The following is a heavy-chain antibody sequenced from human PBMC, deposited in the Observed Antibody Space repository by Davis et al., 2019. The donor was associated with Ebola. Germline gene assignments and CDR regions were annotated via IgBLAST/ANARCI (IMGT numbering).Heavy chain of an antibody. CDR2: IKQDGSEK. CDR3: ARVEYSSSWDAHYFDY. V-gene: IGHV3-7*01. Sequence: PGGSLRLSCAASGFTFSSYAMSWVRQAPGKGLEWVANIKQDGSEKYYVDSVKGRFTISRDNAKNSLYLQMNSLRAEDTAVYYCARVEYSSSWDAHYFDYWGQGTLVTVSS. J-gene: IGHJ4*02. D-gene: IGHD6-13*01. CDR1: GFTFSSYA.